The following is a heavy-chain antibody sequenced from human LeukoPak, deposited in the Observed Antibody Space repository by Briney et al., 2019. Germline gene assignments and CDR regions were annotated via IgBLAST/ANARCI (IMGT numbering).Heavy chain of an antibody. CDR1: GGSISSYY. Sequence: SETLSLTCTVSGGSISSYYWSWIRQPPGKGLEWIGSIYYSGSTYYNPSLKSRVTISVDTSKNQFSLKLTSVTAADTAVYYCARHQYQLSALDYWGQGTLVTVSS. D-gene: IGHD2-2*01. V-gene: IGHV4-59*01. CDR3: ARHQYQLSALDY. CDR2: IYYSGST. J-gene: IGHJ4*02.